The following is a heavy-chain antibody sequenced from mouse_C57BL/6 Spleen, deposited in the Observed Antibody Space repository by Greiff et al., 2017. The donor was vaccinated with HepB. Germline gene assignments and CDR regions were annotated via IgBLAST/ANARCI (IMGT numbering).Heavy chain of an antibody. Sequence: VQLQQSGAELARPGASVKLSCKASGFTFTSYGISWVKQRTGQGLEWIGEIYPRSGNTYYNEKFKGKATLTADKYSSTAYMELRSLSSVDAAVYFLASNCGSPYAMDYWGQGTSVTVSS. CDR1: GFTFTSYG. D-gene: IGHD4-1*02. V-gene: IGHV1-81*01. J-gene: IGHJ4*01. CDR3: ASNCGSPYAMDY. CDR2: IYPRSGNT.